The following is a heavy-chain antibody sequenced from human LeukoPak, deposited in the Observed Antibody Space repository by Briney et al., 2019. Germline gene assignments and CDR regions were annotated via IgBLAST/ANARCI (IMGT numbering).Heavy chain of an antibody. CDR2: INPNSGGT. CDR3: AGARYREINYAYAGGFYYMDV. D-gene: IGHD1-26*01. V-gene: IGHV1-2*02. Sequence: ASVKVSCKASGYTFTGYYMHWVRQAPGQGLEWMGWINPNSGGTNYAQKFQGRVTMTRDTSISTAYMELSRLRSDDTAVYYCAGARYREINYAYAGGFYYMDVWGKGTTVTVSS. J-gene: IGHJ6*03. CDR1: GYTFTGYY.